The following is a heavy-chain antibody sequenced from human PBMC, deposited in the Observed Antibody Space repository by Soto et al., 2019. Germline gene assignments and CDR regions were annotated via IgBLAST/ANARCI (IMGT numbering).Heavy chain of an antibody. J-gene: IGHJ4*02. V-gene: IGHV3-74*01. Sequence: GGSLRLSCAPSGFIFRNYLMHWVCQAPGKGLVWISRINSDGSSASYADSVKGRFTISRDNAKNTLYLQMHSLRDEDTAVYYCARDGYNGFDCWGQGTLVTVSS. CDR1: GFIFRNYL. CDR3: ARDGYNGFDC. CDR2: INSDGSSA. D-gene: IGHD5-12*01.